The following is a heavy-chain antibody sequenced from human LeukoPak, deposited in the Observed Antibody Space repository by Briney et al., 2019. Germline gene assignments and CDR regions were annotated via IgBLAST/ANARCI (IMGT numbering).Heavy chain of an antibody. J-gene: IGHJ4*02. CDR1: GGSFSGYY. V-gene: IGHV4-34*01. CDR2: INHSGST. CDR3: ARGTDITGYIWG. Sequence: SETLSLTCAVYGGSFSGYYWSWIRQPPGKGLEWIGEINHSGSTNDNPSLKSRVTISVDTSKTQFSLRLTSVTAADTALYYCARGTDITGYIWGWGQGTLVTVSS. D-gene: IGHD3-9*01.